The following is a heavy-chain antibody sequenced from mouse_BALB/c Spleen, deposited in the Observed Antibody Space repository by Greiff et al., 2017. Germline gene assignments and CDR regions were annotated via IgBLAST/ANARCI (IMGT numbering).Heavy chain of an antibody. V-gene: IGHV5-17*02. J-gene: IGHJ2*01. D-gene: IGHD2-1*01. CDR2: ISSGSSTI. Sequence: EVQRVESGGGLVQPGGSRKLSCAASGFTFSSFGMHWVRQAPEKGLEWVAYISSGSSTIYYADTVKGRFTISRDNPKNTLFLQMTSLRSEDTAMYYCARSLYGNYDDYWGQGTTLTVSS. CDR3: ARSLYGNYDDY. CDR1: GFTFSSFG.